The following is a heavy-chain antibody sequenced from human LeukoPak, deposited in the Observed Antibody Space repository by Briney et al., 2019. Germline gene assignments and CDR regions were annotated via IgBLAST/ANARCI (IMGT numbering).Heavy chain of an antibody. D-gene: IGHD6-19*01. J-gene: IGHJ4*02. Sequence: GGSLRLSCAASGFTFSSYAMSWVRQAPGKGLEWVSAISGSGGSTYYADSVKGRFTISRDNSKNTLYLQMNGLRAEDTAVYYCARDLSSGWSLDHWGQGTLVTVSS. CDR3: ARDLSSGWSLDH. CDR1: GFTFSSYA. CDR2: ISGSGGST. V-gene: IGHV3-23*01.